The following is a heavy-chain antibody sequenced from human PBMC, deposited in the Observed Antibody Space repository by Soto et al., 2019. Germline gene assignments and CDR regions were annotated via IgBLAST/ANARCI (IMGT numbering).Heavy chain of an antibody. D-gene: IGHD2-15*01. CDR3: ARTFQYCSGGSCYYAMDV. Sequence: QVQLVQSGAEEKKPGASVKVSCKASGYTFTSNAMHWVRQAPGQRLEWMGWIIAVNGNTKYSQKFQGRVPITREPSAGTAYMELSSLRSEDTAVYYCARTFQYCSGGSCYYAMDVWGQGTTVTVSS. J-gene: IGHJ6*02. CDR2: IIAVNGNT. CDR1: GYTFTSNA. V-gene: IGHV1-3*05.